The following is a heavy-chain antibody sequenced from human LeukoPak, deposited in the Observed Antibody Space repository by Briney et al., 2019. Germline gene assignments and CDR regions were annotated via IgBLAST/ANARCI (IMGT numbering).Heavy chain of an antibody. Sequence: QPGGSLRLSCAASGFTISSYEMNWVRQAPGKGLEWVSYISGGDTTIYYADSVRGRFTISRDNAKNSLYLQMNSLRAEDTALYYCTRGTGGSAWGQGTLVTVSS. V-gene: IGHV3-48*03. J-gene: IGHJ5*02. CDR3: TRGTGGSA. D-gene: IGHD2-15*01. CDR1: GFTISSYE. CDR2: ISGGDTTI.